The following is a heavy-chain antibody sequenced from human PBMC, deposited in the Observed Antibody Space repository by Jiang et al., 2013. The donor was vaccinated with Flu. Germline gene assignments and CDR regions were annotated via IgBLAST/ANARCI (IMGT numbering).Heavy chain of an antibody. V-gene: IGHV3-30*18. D-gene: IGHD1-26*01. CDR3: AKGMGRYWAFDY. CDR1: GFTFSSYG. Sequence: RSLRLSCEASGFTFSSYGMHWVRQAPGKGLEWVASISQDGGNTYYTDPVRGRFTISRDNSKNTVFLQVNSLRDEDTAVYYCAKGMGRYWAFDYWGQGTLVTVSS. J-gene: IGHJ4*02. CDR2: ISQDGGNT.